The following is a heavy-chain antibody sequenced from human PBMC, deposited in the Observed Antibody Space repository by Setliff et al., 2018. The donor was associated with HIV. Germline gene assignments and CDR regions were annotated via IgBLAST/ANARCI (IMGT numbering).Heavy chain of an antibody. V-gene: IGHV4-39*07. CDR2: ISSSGST. CDR3: ARDPHYFDTSGHYSWFYFGY. D-gene: IGHD3-22*01. J-gene: IGHJ4*02. CDR1: GGSISNSSYY. Sequence: SETLSLTCTVSGGSISNSSYYWGWIRQPPGKGLEWIGSISSSGSTTYHPSLRSRVTVSAATSKNQFSLKLTSVTAADTAVYFCARDPHYFDTSGHYSWFYFGYWGQGTLVTVSS.